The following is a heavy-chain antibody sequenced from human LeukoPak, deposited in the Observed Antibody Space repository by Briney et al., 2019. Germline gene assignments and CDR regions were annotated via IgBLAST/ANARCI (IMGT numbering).Heavy chain of an antibody. Sequence: ASVKVSCKASGGTFSSYAISWVRQAPGQGLEWMGWINTHNGATNYAQHFQGRVTMTTDTAVTTAYMDLDGLISDDAAVYFCARGPIGGLRKGFDIWGQGTLVTVSS. CDR3: ARGPIGGLRKGFDI. V-gene: IGHV1-18*01. CDR2: INTHNGAT. CDR1: GGTFSSYA. D-gene: IGHD1-26*01. J-gene: IGHJ4*02.